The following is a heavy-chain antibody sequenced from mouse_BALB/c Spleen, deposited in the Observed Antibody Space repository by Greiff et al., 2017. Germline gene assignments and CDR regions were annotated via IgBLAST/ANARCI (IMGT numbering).Heavy chain of an antibody. V-gene: IGHV3-8*02. D-gene: IGHD2-10*02. Sequence: EVKLVESGPSLVKPSQTLSLTCSVTGDSITSGYWNWIRKFPGNKLEYMGYISYSGSTYYNPSLKSRISITRDTSKNQYYLQLNSVTTEDTATYYCARSGYGNFYFDYWGQGTTLTVSS. CDR2: ISYSGST. CDR3: ARSGYGNFYFDY. CDR1: GDSITSGY. J-gene: IGHJ2*01.